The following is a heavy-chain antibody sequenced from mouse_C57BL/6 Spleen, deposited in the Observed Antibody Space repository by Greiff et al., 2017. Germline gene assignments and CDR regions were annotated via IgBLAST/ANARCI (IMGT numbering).Heavy chain of an antibody. CDR3: ADAYYSNYYYAMDY. Sequence: VQLQQSGPELVKPGASVKISCKASGYTFTDYYMNWVKQSHGKSLEWIGDINPNNGGTSYNQKFKGKATLTVDKSSSTAYMELRSLTSEDSAVYYCADAYYSNYYYAMDYWGQGTSVTVSS. CDR1: GYTFTDYY. J-gene: IGHJ4*01. D-gene: IGHD2-5*01. V-gene: IGHV1-26*01. CDR2: INPNNGGT.